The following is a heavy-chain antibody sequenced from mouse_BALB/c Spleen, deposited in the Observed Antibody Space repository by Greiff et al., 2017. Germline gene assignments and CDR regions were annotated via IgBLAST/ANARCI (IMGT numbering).Heavy chain of an antibody. V-gene: IGHV14-3*02. J-gene: IGHJ3*01. CDR1: GFNIKDTY. Sequence: EVQLQQSGAELVKPGASVTLSCTASGFNIKDTYMPWVKQRPEQGLECIGSIDPANGNTKYDPKFQGKATITADTSSNTAYLQLSSLTSEDTAVYYCARDDGYYDWFAYWGQGTLVTVSA. D-gene: IGHD2-3*01. CDR2: IDPANGNT. CDR3: ARDDGYYDWFAY.